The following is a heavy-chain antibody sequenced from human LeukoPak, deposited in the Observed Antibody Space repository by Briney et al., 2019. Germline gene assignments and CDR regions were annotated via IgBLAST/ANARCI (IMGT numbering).Heavy chain of an antibody. CDR2: IYTSGST. Sequence: SETLSLTCTVSGGSISSYYWSWIRQPAGKGLEWIGRIYTSGSTNYNPSLTSRVTMSVDTSKNQFSLKLSSVTAADTAAYYCARGPDIVVVPAADLNWFDPWGQGTLVTVSS. CDR3: ARGPDIVVVPAADLNWFDP. CDR1: GGSISSYY. J-gene: IGHJ5*02. D-gene: IGHD2-2*01. V-gene: IGHV4-4*07.